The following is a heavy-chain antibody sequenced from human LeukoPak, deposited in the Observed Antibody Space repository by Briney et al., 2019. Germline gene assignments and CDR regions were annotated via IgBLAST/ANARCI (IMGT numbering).Heavy chain of an antibody. J-gene: IGHJ4*02. CDR1: GGSISSYY. D-gene: IGHD5-18*01. Sequence: PSETLSLTCTVSGGSISSYYWGWIRLPPGKGLEWIGYIYYTGATYYNPSLKSRVTISLDTSKNQFSLKLSSVTAADAAVYYCARAGYSYGTGYYFDYWGQGALVTVPS. V-gene: IGHV4-59*01. CDR2: IYYTGAT. CDR3: ARAGYSYGTGYYFDY.